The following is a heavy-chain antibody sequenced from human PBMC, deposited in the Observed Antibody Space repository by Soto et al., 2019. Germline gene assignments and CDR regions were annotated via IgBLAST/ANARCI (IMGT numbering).Heavy chain of an antibody. J-gene: IGHJ5*02. Sequence: SETLSLTCAVSGGSIISGGYSWILIRQPPGKGLEWIGYIYHSGSTYYNPSLKSRVTISVDTSKNQFSLKLSSVTAADTAVYYCARVLSYSSSWNWFDPWGQGTLVTVSS. V-gene: IGHV4-30-2*01. CDR1: GGSIISGGYS. D-gene: IGHD6-13*01. CDR3: ARVLSYSSSWNWFDP. CDR2: IYHSGST.